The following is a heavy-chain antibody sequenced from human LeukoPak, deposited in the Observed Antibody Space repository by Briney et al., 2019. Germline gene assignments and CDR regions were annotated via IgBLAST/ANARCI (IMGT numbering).Heavy chain of an antibody. CDR2: INTNTGNP. J-gene: IGHJ6*02. V-gene: IGHV7-4-1*02. CDR3: ARGRATGYYGMDV. CDR1: GYTFTSYA. D-gene: IGHD5-12*01. Sequence: ASVKVSCKASGYTFTSYAMNWVRQAPGQGLEWMGWINTNTGNPTYAQGFTGRFVFSLDTSVTTTYLQISSLKSEDTGVYYCARGRATGYYGMDVWGQGTSVTVSS.